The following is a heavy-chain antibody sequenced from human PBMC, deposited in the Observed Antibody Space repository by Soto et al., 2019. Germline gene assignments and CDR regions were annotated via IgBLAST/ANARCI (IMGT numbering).Heavy chain of an antibody. J-gene: IGHJ6*02. D-gene: IGHD1-26*01. CDR2: INPVNAAT. CDR1: GYTFTGFY. V-gene: IGHV1-2*02. CDR3: ARGLGAMGAFDL. Sequence: QVQLVQSGAEVKKPGASVKVSCEASGYTFTGFYLHWVRQAPGQGLEWMGSINPVNAATNYAQKFQGRVTMTRVTSINTAYMDLSSLRSDDTAVYYCARGLGAMGAFDLWGQGTTVTVSS.